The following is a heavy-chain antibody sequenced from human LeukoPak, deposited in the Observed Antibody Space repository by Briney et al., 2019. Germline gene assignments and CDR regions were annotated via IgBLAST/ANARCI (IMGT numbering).Heavy chain of an antibody. J-gene: IGHJ3*02. V-gene: IGHV3-30-3*01. CDR3: ARIELAHAFDI. D-gene: IGHD6-6*01. Sequence: GGSLRLSCAASGFTFSGYAMHWVRQAPGKGLEWVAVISYDGSNKYYADSVKGRFTISRDNSKNTLYLQMNSLRAEDTAVYYCARIELAHAFDIWGQGTMVTVSS. CDR1: GFTFSGYA. CDR2: ISYDGSNK.